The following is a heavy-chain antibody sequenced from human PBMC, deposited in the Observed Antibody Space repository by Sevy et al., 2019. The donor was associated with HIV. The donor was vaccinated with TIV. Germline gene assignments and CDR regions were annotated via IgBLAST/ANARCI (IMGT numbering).Heavy chain of an antibody. J-gene: IGHJ4*02. V-gene: IGHV4-61*02. CDR2: IHASGST. CDR3: ARERGSNILTLGLDF. CDR1: GDSFSSDTYF. D-gene: IGHD3-9*01. Sequence: SETLSLTCTVSGDSFSSDTYFWNWIRQPAGKGLKWIGRIHASGSTIYNPSLKSRVTMSVDKSKSQFSLRLSSVTAADTAVYFCARERGSNILTLGLDFWGQGSLVTVSS.